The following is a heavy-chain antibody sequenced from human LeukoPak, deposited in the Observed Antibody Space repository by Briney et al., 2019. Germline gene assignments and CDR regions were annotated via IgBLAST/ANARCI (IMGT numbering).Heavy chain of an antibody. Sequence: GRSLRLSCAASGFTFSSYGMHWVRQAPGKGLEWVAVISYDGSNKYYADSVKGRFTISRDNSKNTLYLQMNSLRAEDTAVYYCAKDGNSGYYSDAFDIWGQGTMVTVSS. CDR2: ISYDGSNK. J-gene: IGHJ3*02. V-gene: IGHV3-30*18. CDR3: AKDGNSGYYSDAFDI. CDR1: GFTFSSYG. D-gene: IGHD3-22*01.